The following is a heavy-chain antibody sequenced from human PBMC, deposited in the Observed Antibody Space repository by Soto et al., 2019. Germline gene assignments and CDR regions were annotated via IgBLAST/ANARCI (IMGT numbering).Heavy chain of an antibody. J-gene: IGHJ3*01. Sequence: TLSLTCTVSGGSISNYNWNWIRQSAGKGLEWIGRIYSSGTTYYKSSLKSRVTMSVDTFSNQISLKLYSMTAADTAMYYCARERTCQLSGDDALDVWGLGTMVTVS. D-gene: IGHD3-9*01. CDR3: ARERTCQLSGDDALDV. CDR2: IYSSGTT. CDR1: GGSISNYN. V-gene: IGHV4-4*07.